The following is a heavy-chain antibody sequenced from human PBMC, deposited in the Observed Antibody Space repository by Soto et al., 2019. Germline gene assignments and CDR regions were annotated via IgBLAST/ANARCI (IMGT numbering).Heavy chain of an antibody. CDR2: LSGSGSGS. D-gene: IGHD3-22*01. V-gene: IGHV3-23*01. CDR1: GFTFSRYA. J-gene: IGHJ4*01. CDR3: AKAPSALAGSGYYFASFDY. Sequence: DVQLLESGGALVQLGGSLRLSCAASGFTFSRYAMNWVRQAPGKGLEWVSTLSGSGSGSYYPDSLRGRFTISRDNSKNRRYLKMNNLRAEDPAVYYCAKAPSALAGSGYYFASFDYWGHVTRVTVAS.